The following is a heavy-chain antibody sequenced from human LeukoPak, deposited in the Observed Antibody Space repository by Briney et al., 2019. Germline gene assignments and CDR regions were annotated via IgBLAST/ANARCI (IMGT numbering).Heavy chain of an antibody. Sequence: SETLSLTCTVSGGSIGSGGYYWTWIRQHPGKGLEWIGYIYYSGSTYYNPSLKSRVTISVDTSKNQFSLKLSSVTAADTAVYYCAREKDGYFDYWGQGTLVTVSS. CDR3: AREKDGYFDY. CDR2: IYYSGST. CDR1: GGSIGSGGYY. J-gene: IGHJ4*02. D-gene: IGHD2-15*01. V-gene: IGHV4-31*03.